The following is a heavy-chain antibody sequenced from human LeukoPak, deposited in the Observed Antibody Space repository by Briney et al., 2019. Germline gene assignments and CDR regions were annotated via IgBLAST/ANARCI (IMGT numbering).Heavy chain of an antibody. V-gene: IGHV3-23*01. Sequence: GGSLRLSCAASGFTFSSYAMSWVRQAPGKWLEWVSAISGSGGTTYYADSVKGRFTISRDNSKNTLYLQMNSLRAEDTAVYYCAKDRGMFLVGYLDYWGQGTLVTVSS. D-gene: IGHD2-15*01. CDR1: GFTFSSYA. CDR3: AKDRGMFLVGYLDY. CDR2: ISGSGGTT. J-gene: IGHJ4*02.